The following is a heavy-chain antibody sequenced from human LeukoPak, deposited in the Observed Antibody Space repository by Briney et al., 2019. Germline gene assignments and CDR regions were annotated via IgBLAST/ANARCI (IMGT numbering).Heavy chain of an antibody. CDR1: GDSISSYF. CDR2: MDTSGTT. D-gene: IGHD2/OR15-2a*01. J-gene: IGHJ3*02. CDR3: ARVLTWHDAFDI. Sequence: PSETLSLTCIVSGDSISSYFWSWIRQPAGKRLEWIGRMDTSGTTDYNPSLKSRVSMSLDTSKTEFSLNLTSVTDADTAVYFCARVLTWHDAFDIWGQGTMVTVSS. V-gene: IGHV4-4*07.